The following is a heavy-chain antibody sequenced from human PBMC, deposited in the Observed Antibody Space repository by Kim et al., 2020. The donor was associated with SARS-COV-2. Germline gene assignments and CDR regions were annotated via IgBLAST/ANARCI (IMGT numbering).Heavy chain of an antibody. D-gene: IGHD3-22*01. J-gene: IGHJ4*02. CDR2: IRSKANGYTT. V-gene: IGHV3-73*01. CDR1: GFTFSGSA. CDR3: IRYYYDSSGSGVY. Sequence: GGSLRLSCAASGFTFSGSAMHWVRQASGKGLEWVGRIRSKANGYTTAFAASVKGRFTVSRDDSENTAYLQMNSLKTEDTAVYYCIRYYYDSSGSGVYWGQGTLVTVSS.